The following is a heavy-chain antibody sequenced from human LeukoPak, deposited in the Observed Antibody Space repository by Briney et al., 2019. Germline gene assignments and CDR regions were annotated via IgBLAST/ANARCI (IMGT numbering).Heavy chain of an antibody. J-gene: IGHJ4*02. CDR3: ARGLNYGGSGYIFDS. Sequence: SETLSLTCTVSGASIISSNYYWLWLRQPPGKGLEWIGSIYYTGITYYNPSLKSRVTISVDTSKYQCSLRLSSVTAADTAVYYCARGLNYGGSGYIFDSWGPGTLVTVSS. D-gene: IGHD3-22*01. CDR2: IYYTGIT. V-gene: IGHV4-39*07. CDR1: GASIISSNYY.